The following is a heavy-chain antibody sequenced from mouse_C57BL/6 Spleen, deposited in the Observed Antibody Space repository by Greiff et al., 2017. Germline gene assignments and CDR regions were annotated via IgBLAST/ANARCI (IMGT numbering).Heavy chain of an antibody. CDR1: GYTFTGYW. CDR2: ILPGSGST. J-gene: IGHJ1*03. Sequence: QVQLQQSGAELMKPGASVKLSCTATGYTFTGYWIEWVKQRPGHGLEWIGAILPGSGSTNYNEKFKGKATFTADTSSNTAYMQLSSLTTEDSAIYYCARFVKLRRDWYFDVWGTGTTVTVSS. D-gene: IGHD1-1*01. CDR3: ARFVKLRRDWYFDV. V-gene: IGHV1-9*01.